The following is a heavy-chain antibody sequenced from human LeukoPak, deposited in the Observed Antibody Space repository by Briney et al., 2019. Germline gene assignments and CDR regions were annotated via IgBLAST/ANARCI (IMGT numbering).Heavy chain of an antibody. J-gene: IGHJ4*02. Sequence: GGSLRLSCAASGFTFSSYSMNWVRQAPGKGLEWVSYISTSSSTIYYADSVKGRFTISRDNSKNTLYLQMNSLRAEDTAVYYCAKGRAPMVREINLLGGYRTFDYWGQGTLVTVSS. CDR2: ISTSSSTI. CDR3: AKGRAPMVREINLLGGYRTFDY. V-gene: IGHV3-48*01. CDR1: GFTFSSYS. D-gene: IGHD3-10*01.